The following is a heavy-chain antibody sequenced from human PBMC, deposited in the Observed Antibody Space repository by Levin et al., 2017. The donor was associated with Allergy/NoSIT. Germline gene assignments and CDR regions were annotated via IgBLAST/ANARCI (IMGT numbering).Heavy chain of an antibody. CDR2: IDHSGST. CDR1: GASISSRNW. Sequence: TLSLTCDVSGASISSRNWWSWVRQPPGKGLEGIGEIDHSGSTNYNPSLESRVTISVDKSKNQFSLKLTSVTAADTAVYYCARDRGGDYGDYYFDAWGQGTLVTVSS. D-gene: IGHD4-17*01. CDR3: ARDRGGDYGDYYFDA. J-gene: IGHJ4*02. V-gene: IGHV4-4*02.